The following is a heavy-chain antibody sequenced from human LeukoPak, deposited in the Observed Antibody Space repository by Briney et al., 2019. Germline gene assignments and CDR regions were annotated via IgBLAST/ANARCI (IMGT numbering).Heavy chain of an antibody. CDR3: ARGVKVNYYYYGMDV. CDR1: GGSFSGYY. Sequence: SETLSLTCAVYGGSFSGYYWGWIRQPPGKGVEWIGAINHSGSTKYNPSLKSRVTISVDTSKNQFSLKLSSVTAADTAVYYCARGVKVNYYYYGMDVWGQGTAVTVSS. D-gene: IGHD2-21*01. V-gene: IGHV4-34*01. CDR2: INHSGST. J-gene: IGHJ6*02.